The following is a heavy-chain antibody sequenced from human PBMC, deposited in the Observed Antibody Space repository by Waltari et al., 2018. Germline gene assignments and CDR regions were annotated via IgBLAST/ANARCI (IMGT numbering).Heavy chain of an antibody. D-gene: IGHD2-21*02. V-gene: IGHV3-48*04. J-gene: IGHJ5*02. CDR3: ARDEGTEP. CDR1: GFTFSSYS. CDR2: LSSSSSTI. Sequence: EVQLVESGGGLVQPGGSLRLSCAASGFTFSSYSMNWVRQAPGKGWEGVSELSSSSSTIYYADSVKGRFTISRDNAKNSLYLQMNSLRAEDTAVYYCARDEGTEPWGQGTLVTVSS.